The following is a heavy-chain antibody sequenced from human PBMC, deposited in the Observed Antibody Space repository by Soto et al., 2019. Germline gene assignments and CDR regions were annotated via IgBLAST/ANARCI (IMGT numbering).Heavy chain of an antibody. D-gene: IGHD3-16*01. J-gene: IGHJ3*01. V-gene: IGHV3-74*01. CDR2: IHSDGSST. CDR1: GFTFSYYW. CDR3: ARGDRGAFDL. Sequence: EVQLVESGGGLVRPGGSLRLSCAASGFTFSYYWMHWVRQAPGKGLVWVSRIHSDGSSTTYADFVKGGFIISRDNARNMVDLQMNSVRVEDTAVYYCARGDRGAFDLWGQGTVVTVSS.